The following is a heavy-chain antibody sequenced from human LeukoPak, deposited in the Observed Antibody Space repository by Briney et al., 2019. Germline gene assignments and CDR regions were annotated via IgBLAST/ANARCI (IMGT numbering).Heavy chain of an antibody. CDR1: GGSISSGSYY. Sequence: SETLSLTCTVSGGSISSGSYYWSWIRQPAGKGLEWIGRIYTSGSTNYNPSLKSRVTISVDTSKNQFSLKLSSVTAADTAVYYCARSLTIFGVGSWYFDLWDRGTLVTVSS. D-gene: IGHD3-3*01. V-gene: IGHV4-61*02. J-gene: IGHJ2*01. CDR3: ARSLTIFGVGSWYFDL. CDR2: IYTSGST.